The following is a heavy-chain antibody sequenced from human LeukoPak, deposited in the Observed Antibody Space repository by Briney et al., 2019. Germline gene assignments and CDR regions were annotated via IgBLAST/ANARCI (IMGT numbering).Heavy chain of an antibody. D-gene: IGHD2-21*02. J-gene: IGHJ4*02. CDR3: ARSWVTGYGTVLDY. CDR1: GYRFTSYW. V-gene: IGHV5-51*01. Sequence: GESLKISCKGSGYRFTSYWNGWVRQMPGKGLEWMGIIYPGDSDTRYSLPFQGQVTISADKSISTAYLQGSSLKASDTAMYYCARSWVTGYGTVLDYWGQGTLVTVSS. CDR2: IYPGDSDT.